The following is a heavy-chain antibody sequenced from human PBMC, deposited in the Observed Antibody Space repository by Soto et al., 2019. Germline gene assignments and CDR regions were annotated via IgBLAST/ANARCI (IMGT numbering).Heavy chain of an antibody. J-gene: IGHJ6*02. V-gene: IGHV1-2*02. CDR3: AREGSADYGSYGMDV. CDR2: VNPNSGGT. D-gene: IGHD4-17*01. CDR1: GFTEYY. Sequence: ASVKVTCKESGFTEYYIHWLRQAPGQGLEWMGWVNPNSGGTNYAQKFQGRVAMTRDTFVSTAYMELSRLQSDDTAVYYCAREGSADYGSYGMDVWGQGTTVTVSS.